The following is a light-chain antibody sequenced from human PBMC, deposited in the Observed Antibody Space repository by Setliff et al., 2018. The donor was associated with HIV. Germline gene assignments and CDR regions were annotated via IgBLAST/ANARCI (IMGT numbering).Light chain of an antibody. J-gene: IGLJ1*01. CDR1: SSDVGSYNY. CDR3: SSYTSSSTLG. CDR2: DAS. Sequence: QSALTQPASMSGSPGQSITISCTGTSSDVGSYNYVSWYQQYPGKAPKLMIYDASNRPSGVSNRFSGSKSGNTASLTISGLQAEDEADYYCSSYTSSSTLGFGTGTKVTVL. V-gene: IGLV2-14*03.